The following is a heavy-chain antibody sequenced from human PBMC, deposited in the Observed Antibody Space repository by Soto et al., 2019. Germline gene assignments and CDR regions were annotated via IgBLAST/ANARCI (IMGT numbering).Heavy chain of an antibody. V-gene: IGHV1-8*01. Sequence: ASVKVSCKASGYTFTSYDINWVRQATGQGLEWMGWMNPNSGNTGYAQKFQGRVTMTRNTSISTAYMELSSLRSEDTAVYYCARGLSRLVRGPFYVVMRYWGQGTLVTVSS. CDR2: MNPNSGNT. CDR1: GYTFTSYD. CDR3: ARGLSRLVRGPFYVVMRY. D-gene: IGHD3-10*01. J-gene: IGHJ4*02.